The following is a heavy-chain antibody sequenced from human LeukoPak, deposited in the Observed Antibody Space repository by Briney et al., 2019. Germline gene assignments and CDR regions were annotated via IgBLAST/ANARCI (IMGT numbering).Heavy chain of an antibody. V-gene: IGHV3-30*02. Sequence: GGSLRLSCAASGFIFIGYGMHWVRLAPGKGPVWMAFIRPHGHETYYGDSVKGRFMISRDNAKNSLYLQMNSLRAEDTAVYYGARGGDYDYVWGSYRPVVNWFDPWGQGTLVTVSS. J-gene: IGHJ5*02. D-gene: IGHD3-16*02. CDR1: GFIFIGYG. CDR2: IRPHGHET. CDR3: ARGGDYDYVWGSYRPVVNWFDP.